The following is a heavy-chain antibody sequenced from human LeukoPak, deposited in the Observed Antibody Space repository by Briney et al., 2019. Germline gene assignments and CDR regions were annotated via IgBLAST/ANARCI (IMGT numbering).Heavy chain of an antibody. CDR2: INWNGGST. Sequence: GGSLRLSCAASGFTFDDYGMSWVRQASGKGLGWVSGINWNGGSTGYADSVKGRFTISRDNAKNSLFLQMNSLRAEDTALYYCARGHNWNYGSAFDIWGQRTLVTVSS. CDR1: GFTFDDYG. D-gene: IGHD1-7*01. V-gene: IGHV3-20*04. J-gene: IGHJ3*02. CDR3: ARGHNWNYGSAFDI.